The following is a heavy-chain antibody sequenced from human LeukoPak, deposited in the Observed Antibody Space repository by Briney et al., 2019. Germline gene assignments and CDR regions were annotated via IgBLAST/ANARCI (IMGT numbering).Heavy chain of an antibody. CDR1: GYTFSSYG. V-gene: IGHV1-18*01. CDR3: ARVSGIVVVPAAPLFDY. CDR2: ISAYNGNT. Sequence: ASVKVSCKASGYTFSSYGISWVRQAPGQGLEWMGWISAYNGNTNCAQKLQGRVTMTTDTSTSTAYMELRSLRSDYTDVYYCARVSGIVVVPAAPLFDYWGQGTLVTVSS. J-gene: IGHJ4*02. D-gene: IGHD2-2*01.